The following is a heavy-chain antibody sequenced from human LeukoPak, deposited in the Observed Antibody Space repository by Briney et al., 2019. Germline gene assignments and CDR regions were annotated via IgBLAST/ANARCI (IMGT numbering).Heavy chain of an antibody. J-gene: IGHJ3*02. CDR3: AKDGSSSWPREDDAFDI. V-gene: IGHV3-23*01. D-gene: IGHD6-13*01. CDR1: GFTFSSYA. Sequence: PGGSLRLSCAASGFTFSSYAMSWVRQAPGKGLEWVSAISGSGGSTYYADSVKGRFTISRDNSKNTLYLQMNSLRAEDTAVYYCAKDGSSSWPREDDAFDIWGQGTMVTVSS. CDR2: ISGSGGST.